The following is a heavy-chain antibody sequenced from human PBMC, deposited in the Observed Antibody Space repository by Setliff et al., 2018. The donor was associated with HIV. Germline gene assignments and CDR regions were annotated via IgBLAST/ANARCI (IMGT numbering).Heavy chain of an antibody. D-gene: IGHD3-10*01. V-gene: IGHV4-61*08. CDR1: GGSISSGGYY. Sequence: SETLSLTCTVSGGSISSGGYYWSWIRQHPGKGLEWIGYIYYRGSTNYNPSLKSRVTISIDTSNNQFSLKMTSMTAADTAAYYCVGGIRGARFSPWGQGILVTVSS. J-gene: IGHJ5*02. CDR2: IYYRGST. CDR3: VGGIRGARFSP.